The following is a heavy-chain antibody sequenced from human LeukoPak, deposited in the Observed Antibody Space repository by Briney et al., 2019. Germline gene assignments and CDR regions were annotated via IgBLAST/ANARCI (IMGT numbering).Heavy chain of an antibody. V-gene: IGHV3-48*03. CDR3: ARDSIWFGGAWFDP. Sequence: PGGSLRLSCAASGFTFSSYEMNWVRQAPGKGLEWVSYISSSGSTIYYADSVKGRFTISRDNAKNSLYLQMNSLRAEDTAVYYCARDSIWFGGAWFDPWGQGTLVTVSS. D-gene: IGHD3-10*01. J-gene: IGHJ5*02. CDR2: ISSSGSTI. CDR1: GFTFSSYE.